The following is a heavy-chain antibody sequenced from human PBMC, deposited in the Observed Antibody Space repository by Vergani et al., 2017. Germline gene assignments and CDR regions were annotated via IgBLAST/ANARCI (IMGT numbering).Heavy chain of an antibody. CDR3: ASRNPAAARNNYYYYYMDV. CDR1: GFTVSSNY. V-gene: IGHV3-53*04. J-gene: IGHJ6*03. Sequence: EVQLVESGGGLVQPGGSLRLSCAASGFTVSSNYMSWVRQAPGKGLEWVSVIYSGGSTYYADSVKGRFTISRHNSKNTLYLQMNSLRAEDTAVYYCASRNPAAARNNYYYYYMDVWGKGTTVTVSS. D-gene: IGHD6-13*01. CDR2: IYSGGST.